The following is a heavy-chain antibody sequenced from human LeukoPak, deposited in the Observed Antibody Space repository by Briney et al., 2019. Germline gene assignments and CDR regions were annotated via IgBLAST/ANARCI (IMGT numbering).Heavy chain of an antibody. CDR2: LYHSGST. CDR1: GYSISSGYY. J-gene: IGHJ4*02. CDR3: ATEIQNIAGRVY. V-gene: IGHV4-38-2*02. Sequence: SETLSLTCSVSGYSISSGYYWGWIRQAPGKGLEWIGNLYHSGSTYYNPSLKSRVSISVDTSKNQFSLNLSSVTAPDTAVYYCATEIQNIAGRVYWGQGTLVTVSS. D-gene: IGHD6-6*01.